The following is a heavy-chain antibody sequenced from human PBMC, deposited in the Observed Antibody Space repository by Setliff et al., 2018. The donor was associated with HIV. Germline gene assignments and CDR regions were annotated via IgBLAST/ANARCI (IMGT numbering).Heavy chain of an antibody. CDR2: MYYSGST. Sequence: SETLSLTCDVSGFSISSRYYWGWIRQSPGKGLEWIGSMYYSGSTYYTPSLKSRITISLDTSKNQFSLRMKSVTAADTAVYYCARDAPWDSYGLDYWGQGTLVTVSS. CDR3: ARDAPWDSYGLDY. CDR1: GFSISSRYY. J-gene: IGHJ4*02. V-gene: IGHV4-38-2*02. D-gene: IGHD5-18*01.